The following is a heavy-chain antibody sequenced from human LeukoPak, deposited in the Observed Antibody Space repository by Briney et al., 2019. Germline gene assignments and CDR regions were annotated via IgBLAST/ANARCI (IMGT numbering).Heavy chain of an antibody. CDR2: INPDGGEK. D-gene: IGHD2-21*02. V-gene: IGHV3-7*01. Sequence: HPGGSLRLSCAVSGFTFKSDWMNWVRQAPGKGLEWVANINPDGGEKYFVDSVKGRFSISRDNANNFLYLQMSSLKAEDTAVYYCLTARGYWGQGTLVTVPS. J-gene: IGHJ4*02. CDR3: LTARGY. CDR1: GFTFKSDW.